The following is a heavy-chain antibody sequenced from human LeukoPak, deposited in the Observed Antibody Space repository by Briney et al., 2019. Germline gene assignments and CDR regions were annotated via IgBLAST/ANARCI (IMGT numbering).Heavy chain of an antibody. CDR2: IYYIGSP. Sequence: SETLSLTCAVYGGSFSGYYWSWIRQHPGKGLEWIGYIYYIGSPYYNPSLKSRVTISVDTSKNQFSLKLTSVTAADTAVYYCARVSDSSSWYYFDYWGQGTLVTVSS. D-gene: IGHD6-13*01. J-gene: IGHJ4*02. V-gene: IGHV4-31*11. CDR1: GGSFSGYY. CDR3: ARVSDSSSWYYFDY.